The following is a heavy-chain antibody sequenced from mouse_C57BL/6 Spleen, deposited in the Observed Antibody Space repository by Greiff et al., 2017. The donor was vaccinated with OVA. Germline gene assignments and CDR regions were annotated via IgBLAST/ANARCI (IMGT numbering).Heavy chain of an antibody. CDR1: GYTFTSYG. Sequence: QVQLQQSGAELARPGASVKLSCKASGYTFTSYGISWVKQRTGQGLEWIGEIYPRSGNTYYNEKFKGKATLTADKSSSTAYMELRSLTSEASAVYFCARDSSGYEDAMDYWGQGTSVTVSS. CDR2: IYPRSGNT. D-gene: IGHD3-2*02. CDR3: ARDSSGYEDAMDY. V-gene: IGHV1-81*01. J-gene: IGHJ4*01.